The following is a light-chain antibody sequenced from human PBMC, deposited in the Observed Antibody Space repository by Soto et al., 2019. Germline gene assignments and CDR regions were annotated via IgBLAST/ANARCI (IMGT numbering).Light chain of an antibody. J-gene: IGKJ5*01. V-gene: IGKV3-20*01. CDR2: GAS. Sequence: EIVLTQSPCTLSLSQGERATLSCRASHSVSSSYLAWYQQKPGQTPSLLIYGASTRATGIPDRFSGSGSGTHFTLTISRLEPGDFAVYYCQHFGGTTFTFGQGTRLEIK. CDR3: QHFGGTTFT. CDR1: HSVSSSY.